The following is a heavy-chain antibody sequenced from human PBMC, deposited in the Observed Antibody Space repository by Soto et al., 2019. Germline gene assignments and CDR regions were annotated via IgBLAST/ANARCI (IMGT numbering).Heavy chain of an antibody. Sequence: QVQLQQWGAGLLKPSETLSLTCAVYGGSFSGYYWSWIRQPPGKGLEWIGEINHSGSTNYNPSLKSRVTISVDTSKNQFSLKLSSVTAADTAVYYCARASLDIAVAGREFQHWGQGTLVTVSS. CDR2: INHSGST. D-gene: IGHD6-19*01. J-gene: IGHJ1*01. V-gene: IGHV4-34*01. CDR3: ARASLDIAVAGREFQH. CDR1: GGSFSGYY.